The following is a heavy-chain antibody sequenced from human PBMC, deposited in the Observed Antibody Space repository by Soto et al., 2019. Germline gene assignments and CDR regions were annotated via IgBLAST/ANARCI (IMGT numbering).Heavy chain of an antibody. J-gene: IGHJ3*02. D-gene: IGHD6-6*01. CDR2: IYPGDSDT. V-gene: IGHV5-51*01. Sequence: PVESLKISCKGSGYSFTSYWIGWVRQMPGKGLEWMGIIYPGDSDTRYSPSFQGQVTISADKSISTAYLQWSSLKASDTALYYCARHLAARRENDAFDIWGQGTMVTVSS. CDR3: ARHLAARRENDAFDI. CDR1: GYSFTSYW.